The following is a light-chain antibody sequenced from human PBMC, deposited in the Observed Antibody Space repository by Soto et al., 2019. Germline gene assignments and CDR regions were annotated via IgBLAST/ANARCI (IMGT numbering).Light chain of an antibody. CDR2: SNN. Sequence: QSVLTQPPSVSGAPGQRVTISCTGGSSNIGAGYDVHWYQQLPGTAPKLLIDSNNNRPSGVPDRFSGSKSGTSASLAITGLQAEDEADYYSQSYDSSLRGFYVFGTGTKVTVL. CDR3: QSYDSSLRGFYV. CDR1: SSNIGAGYD. J-gene: IGLJ1*01. V-gene: IGLV1-40*01.